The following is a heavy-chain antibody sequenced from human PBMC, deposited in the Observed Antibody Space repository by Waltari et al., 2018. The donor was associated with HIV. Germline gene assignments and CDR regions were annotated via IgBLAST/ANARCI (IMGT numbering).Heavy chain of an antibody. CDR1: GGSISSSNW. J-gene: IGHJ6*02. D-gene: IGHD2-21*02. CDR3: ARDRSEGDATAYYYGMDV. V-gene: IGHV4-4*02. Sequence: QVQLQESGPGLVKPSGTLSLTCAVSGGSISSSNWWSWVRQPPGKGLEWIGEIYHSGSTNYNPSLKSRVTISVDKSKNQFSQKLSSVTAADTAVYYCARDRSEGDATAYYYGMDVWGQGTTVTVSS. CDR2: IYHSGST.